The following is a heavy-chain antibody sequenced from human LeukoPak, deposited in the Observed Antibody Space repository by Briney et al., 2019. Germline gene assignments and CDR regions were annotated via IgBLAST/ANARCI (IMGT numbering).Heavy chain of an antibody. D-gene: IGHD3-3*01. Sequence: WASVKVFCKASGYTFTSYGISWVRQAPGQGLEWMGWISAYNGNTNYAQKLQGRVTMTTDTSTSTAYMELRSLRSDDTAVYYCAILDYDFWSGPTNGGWFDPWGQGTLVTVSS. CDR1: GYTFTSYG. J-gene: IGHJ5*02. CDR2: ISAYNGNT. CDR3: AILDYDFWSGPTNGGWFDP. V-gene: IGHV1-18*01.